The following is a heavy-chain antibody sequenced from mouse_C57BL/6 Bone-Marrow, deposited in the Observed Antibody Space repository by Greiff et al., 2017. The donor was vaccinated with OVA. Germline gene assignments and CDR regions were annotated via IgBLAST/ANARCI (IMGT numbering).Heavy chain of an antibody. V-gene: IGHV1-15*01. CDR2: IDPETGGT. J-gene: IGHJ1*03. CDR3: TRAPYYYGSPYWYFDV. D-gene: IGHD1-1*01. Sequence: VQLQQSGAELVRPGASVTLSCKASGYTFTDSEMHWVKQTPVHGLEWIGAIDPETGGTASNQKFTGTAILTAANSSSTAYLGLRSLTSEDSAVYYCTRAPYYYGSPYWYFDVWGTGTTVTVSS. CDR1: GYTFTDSE.